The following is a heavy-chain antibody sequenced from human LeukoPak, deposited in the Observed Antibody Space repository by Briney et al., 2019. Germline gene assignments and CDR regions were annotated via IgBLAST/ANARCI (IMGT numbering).Heavy chain of an antibody. CDR1: GGSISSSSYY. CDR3: SRLSLFMAPHSDY. D-gene: IGHD5-24*01. CDR2: IYYSGST. V-gene: IGHV4-39*01. Sequence: SETLSPTCTVSGGSISSSSYYWGWIRQPPGKGLEWIGSIYYSGSTYYNPSLKSRVTISVDTSKNQFSLKLSSVTAADTAVYYCSRLSLFMAPHSDYWGQGTLVTVSS. J-gene: IGHJ4*02.